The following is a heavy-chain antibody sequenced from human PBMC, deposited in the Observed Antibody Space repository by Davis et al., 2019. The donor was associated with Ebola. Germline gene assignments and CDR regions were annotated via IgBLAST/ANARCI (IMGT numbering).Heavy chain of an antibody. J-gene: IGHJ4*02. CDR2: ISAYNGNT. V-gene: IGHV1-18*01. Sequence: AASVKVSCKASGYTFTSYGISWVRQAPGQGLEWMGWISAYNGNTNYAQKLQGRVTMTTDTSTSTAYMELSSLSSGDTAVYYCATDRGSRETAMITRFFDYWGQGTRVTVSS. CDR3: ATDRGSRETAMITRFFDY. CDR1: GYTFTSYG. D-gene: IGHD5-18*01.